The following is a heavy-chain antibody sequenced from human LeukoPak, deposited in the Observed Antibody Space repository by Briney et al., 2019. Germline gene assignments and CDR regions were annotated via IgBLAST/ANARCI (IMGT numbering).Heavy chain of an antibody. J-gene: IGHJ6*02. V-gene: IGHV3-23*01. CDR2: ITGSGGDT. CDR3: ALLAGLWGDYYYGMDV. Sequence: GGSLRLSCAASGFTFSAYAMSWVRQAPGKGLEWVSTITGSGGDTYYADSVKGRFTISRDNSKNTLYLQMNSLRAEDTAVYYCALLAGLWGDYYYGMDVWGQGTTVTVSS. D-gene: IGHD4/OR15-4a*01. CDR1: GFTFSAYA.